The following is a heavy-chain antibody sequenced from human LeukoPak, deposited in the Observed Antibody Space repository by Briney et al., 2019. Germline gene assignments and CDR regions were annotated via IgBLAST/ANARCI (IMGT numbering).Heavy chain of an antibody. CDR2: ISYDGSNK. CDR3: ARWGKVVVNYYFDY. J-gene: IGHJ4*02. CDR1: GFTFSSYA. Sequence: GRSLRLSCAASGFTFSSYAMHWVRQAPGKGLEWVAVISYDGSNKYYADSVKGRFTISRDNSKNTLYLQMNSLRAEDTAVYYCARWGKVVVNYYFDYWGQGTLVTVSS. V-gene: IGHV3-30*04. D-gene: IGHD2-15*01.